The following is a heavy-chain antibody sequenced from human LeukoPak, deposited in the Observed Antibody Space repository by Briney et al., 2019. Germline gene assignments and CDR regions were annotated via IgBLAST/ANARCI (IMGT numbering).Heavy chain of an antibody. Sequence: GGSLRLSCAASGFTFSSYGMHWVRQAPGKGLVWVAFIRYDGSNKYYADSVKGRFTISRDNSKNTLYLQMNSLRAEDTAVYYCARLGGGHSSSWYDAFDIWGQGTMVTVSS. CDR2: IRYDGSNK. D-gene: IGHD6-13*01. J-gene: IGHJ3*02. CDR3: ARLGGGHSSSWYDAFDI. V-gene: IGHV3-30*02. CDR1: GFTFSSYG.